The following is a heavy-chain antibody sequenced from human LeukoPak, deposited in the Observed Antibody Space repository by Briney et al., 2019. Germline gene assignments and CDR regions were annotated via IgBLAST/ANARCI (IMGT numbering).Heavy chain of an antibody. J-gene: IGHJ4*02. Sequence: GGSLRLSCAAAGFTFSNFGMRWVRQAPGKGLEWVAVIWFDGSNEYYADSVKGRFTISRDNSKNTLYLQMNSLRAEDTAVYYCAKDVAGTYFDHWGQGTLVTVSS. CDR2: IWFDGSNE. CDR1: GFTFSNFG. V-gene: IGHV3-33*06. D-gene: IGHD2-15*01. CDR3: AKDVAGTYFDH.